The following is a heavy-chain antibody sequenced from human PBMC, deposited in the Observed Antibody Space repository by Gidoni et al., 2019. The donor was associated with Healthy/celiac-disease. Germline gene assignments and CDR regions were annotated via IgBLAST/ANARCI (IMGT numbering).Heavy chain of an antibody. CDR3: ARGSLGTLEGEGHAFDI. CDR2: ST. D-gene: IGHD3-10*01. Sequence: STYYNPSLKSRVTISVDRSKNQFSLKLSSVTAADTAVYYCARGSLGTLEGEGHAFDIWGQGTMVTVSS. V-gene: IGHV4-30-2*01. J-gene: IGHJ3*02.